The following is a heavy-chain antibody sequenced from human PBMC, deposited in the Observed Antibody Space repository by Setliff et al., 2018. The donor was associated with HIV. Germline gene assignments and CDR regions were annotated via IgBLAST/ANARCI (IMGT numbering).Heavy chain of an antibody. Sequence: ASVKVSCKASGYAFSGYYFHWVRQAPGQGLEWMGWINPNGGGTNYAQKFHGRVTMTTDTSISTAFMELSGLRSDDTAMYFCAKMQRNNHYGGADVSWGQGTLVTVSS. CDR2: INPNGGGT. CDR1: GYAFSGYY. J-gene: IGHJ5*02. CDR3: AKMQRNNHYGGADVS. V-gene: IGHV1-2*02. D-gene: IGHD3-10*01.